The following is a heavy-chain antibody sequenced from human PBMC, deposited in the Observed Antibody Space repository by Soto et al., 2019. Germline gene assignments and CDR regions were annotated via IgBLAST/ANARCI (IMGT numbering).Heavy chain of an antibody. V-gene: IGHV2-5*02. CDR2: IYWDDDR. J-gene: IGHJ6*02. CDR1: GFSLSTSGVG. CDR3: AHASISPYYYYGMDV. D-gene: IGHD1-20*01. Sequence: QITLKESGPTLVKPTQTLTLTCTFSGFSLSTSGVGVGWIRQPPGKALEWLAVIYWDDDRRYSPSLKSRLTITKDTSKNQVVLTMTTMHPVDTGTYYCAHASISPYYYYGMDVWGQGTTVTVSS.